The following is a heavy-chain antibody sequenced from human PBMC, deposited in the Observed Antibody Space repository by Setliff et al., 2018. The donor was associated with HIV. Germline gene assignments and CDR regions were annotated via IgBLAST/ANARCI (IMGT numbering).Heavy chain of an antibody. CDR2: ISAYNGNT. CDR3: ARDREYMDV. J-gene: IGHJ6*03. V-gene: IGHV1-18*01. Sequence: VKVSCKASGYTFSSFGISWVRQAPGQGLEWMGWISAYNGNTKSAQNLQGRVTMTTDTSTGTAHMELRSLRSDDTAVYYCARDREYMDVWGKGTTVTVSS. CDR1: GYTFSSFG.